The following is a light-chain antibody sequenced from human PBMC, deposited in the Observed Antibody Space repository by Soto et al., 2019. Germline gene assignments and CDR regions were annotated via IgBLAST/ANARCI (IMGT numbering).Light chain of an antibody. V-gene: IGLV1-47*02. CDR2: SNN. CDR1: TSNIGTFY. CDR3: AAWDDILTGPV. Sequence: QSVLTQPPSASGTPGQRVAISCSGSTSNIGTFYVYWYQQFPGTAPKLLIHSNNQRPSGVPDRFTGSKSGTSAFLAISGLRSEDEAEYYCAAWDDILTGPVFGTGTKVTVX. J-gene: IGLJ1*01.